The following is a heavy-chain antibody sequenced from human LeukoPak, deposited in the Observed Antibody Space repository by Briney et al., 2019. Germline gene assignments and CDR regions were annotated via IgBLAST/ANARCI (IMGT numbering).Heavy chain of an antibody. J-gene: IGHJ4*02. D-gene: IGHD6-6*01. V-gene: IGHV4-59*06. Sequence: SETLSLTCTVSGGSISSYYWNWIRQPPGKGLEWIGHIYYSGTSFYNPSLTSRVTISVDTSKNQFSLKLTSVNDADTAVYYCARIERSSYSLGFDYWGQGTLVTVSS. CDR3: ARIERSSYSLGFDY. CDR1: GGSISSYY. CDR2: IYYSGTS.